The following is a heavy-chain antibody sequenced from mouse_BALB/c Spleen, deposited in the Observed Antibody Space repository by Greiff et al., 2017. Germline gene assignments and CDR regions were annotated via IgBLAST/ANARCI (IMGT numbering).Heavy chain of an antibody. Sequence: EVKLVESGGGLVKPGGSLKLSCAASGFTFSSYAMSWVRQTPEKRLEWVASISSGGSTYYPDSVKGRFTISRDNARNILYLQMSSLRSEDTAMYYCARGKTTADYFDYWGQGTTLTVSS. CDR2: ISSGGST. J-gene: IGHJ2*01. D-gene: IGHD1-2*01. CDR3: ARGKTTADYFDY. CDR1: GFTFSSYA. V-gene: IGHV5-6-5*01.